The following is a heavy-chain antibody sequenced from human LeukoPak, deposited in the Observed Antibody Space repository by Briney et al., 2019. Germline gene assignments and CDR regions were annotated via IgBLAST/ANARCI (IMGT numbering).Heavy chain of an antibody. J-gene: IGHJ4*02. D-gene: IGHD3-10*01. CDR2: ISSISSTM. Sequence: TGGSLRLSCAASGFTFSSYSMNWVRQAPGKGLEWVSYISSISSTMYYADSVKGRFTVSRDNAKNSLHLQMNSLRDEDTAVYYCAREYYGSGSNFDCWGQGTLVTVSS. CDR1: GFTFSSYS. V-gene: IGHV3-48*02. CDR3: AREYYGSGSNFDC.